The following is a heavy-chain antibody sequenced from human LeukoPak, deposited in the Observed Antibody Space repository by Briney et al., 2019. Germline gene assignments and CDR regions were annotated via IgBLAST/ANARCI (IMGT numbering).Heavy chain of an antibody. CDR2: IYTSGST. Sequence: PSETLSLTCTVSGGSISSYYWSWIRQPAGKGLEWIGRIYTSGSTNYNPSLKSLVTMSVDTSKNQFSLKLSSVTAADTAVYYCAGYITIPPWVNWFDPWGQGTLVTASS. V-gene: IGHV4-4*07. CDR1: GGSISSYY. D-gene: IGHD3-3*01. J-gene: IGHJ5*02. CDR3: AGYITIPPWVNWFDP.